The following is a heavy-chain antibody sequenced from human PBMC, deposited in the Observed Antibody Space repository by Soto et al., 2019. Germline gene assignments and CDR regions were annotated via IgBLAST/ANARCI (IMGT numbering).Heavy chain of an antibody. CDR3: AAGVQLERRGNWFDP. V-gene: IGHV1-58*02. Sequence: GASVTVSCKASGFTFTSSAMQWVRQARGQRLEWIGWIVVGSGNTNYAQKFQERVTITRDMSTSTAYMELSSLRSEDTAVYYCAAGVQLERRGNWFDPWGQGTLVTVSS. J-gene: IGHJ5*02. CDR1: GFTFTSSA. CDR2: IVVGSGNT. D-gene: IGHD1-1*01.